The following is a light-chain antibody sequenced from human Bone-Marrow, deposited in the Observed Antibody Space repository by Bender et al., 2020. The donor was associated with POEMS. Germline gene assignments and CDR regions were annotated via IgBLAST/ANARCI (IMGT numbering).Light chain of an antibody. Sequence: SYVLTQPPSVSVAPEQTASITCGGHNMGSKSVHWYQQKPGQAPLLVIYYDSDRPSGIPERFSGPNSRSTATLTISRVEAGDEADYYCQVWDSRSDHVVFGGGTKLTVL. J-gene: IGLJ2*01. CDR1: NMGSKS. CDR3: QVWDSRSDHVV. CDR2: YDS. V-gene: IGLV3-21*04.